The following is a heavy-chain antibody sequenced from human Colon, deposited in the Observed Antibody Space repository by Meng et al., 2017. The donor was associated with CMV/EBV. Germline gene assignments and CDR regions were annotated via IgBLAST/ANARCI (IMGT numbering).Heavy chain of an antibody. D-gene: IGHD3-3*01. CDR1: GFTFSIYS. Sequence: GGSLRLSCEASGFTFSIYSMNWVRQAPGKGLEWVSAISGGGTTTFYADSVKGRYTISRDNSKNTLYLQMDSLRGEDTAVYYCAKGSEYFDFWSSSDWGQGTLVTVSS. J-gene: IGHJ4*02. CDR2: ISGGGTTT. CDR3: AKGSEYFDFWSSSD. V-gene: IGHV3-23*01.